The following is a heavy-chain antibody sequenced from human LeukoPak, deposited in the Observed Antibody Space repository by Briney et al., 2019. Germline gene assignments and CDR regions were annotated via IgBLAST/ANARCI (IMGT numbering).Heavy chain of an antibody. J-gene: IGHJ4*02. CDR2: ISSSSSYI. CDR1: GVSISSSS. Sequence: EALSLTCTVSGVSISSSSYYWGWIRQAPGKGLEWASSISSSSSYIYYADSVKGRFTISRDNAKNSLYLQMNSLRAEDTAVYYCAREAGYYYDSSGTLSDYWGQGTLVTVSS. V-gene: IGHV3-21*01. CDR3: AREAGYYYDSSGTLSDY. D-gene: IGHD3-22*01.